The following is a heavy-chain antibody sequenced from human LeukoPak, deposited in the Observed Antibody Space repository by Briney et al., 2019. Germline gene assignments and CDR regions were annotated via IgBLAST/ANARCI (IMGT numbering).Heavy chain of an antibody. CDR2: TSGSI. Sequence: PSESLSLTCPVSGASLSSHYWSWLGQPPAKGLDGIGYTSGSISDNPSLKSRVAVSVDPPQNQISLSLTSVTAADTAVYNSARVLAIFGLDTTDFYMDVWGKGNTVTVSS. CDR3: ARVLAIFGLDTTDFYMDV. D-gene: IGHD3/OR15-3a*01. V-gene: IGHV4-59*11. CDR1: GASLSSHY. J-gene: IGHJ6*03.